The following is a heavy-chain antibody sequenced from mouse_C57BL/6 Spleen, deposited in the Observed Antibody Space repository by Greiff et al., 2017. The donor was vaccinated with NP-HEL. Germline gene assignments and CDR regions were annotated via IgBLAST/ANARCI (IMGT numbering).Heavy chain of an antibody. CDR3: ARHEDYDGFAY. D-gene: IGHD2-4*01. V-gene: IGHV5-6*01. Sequence: EVKGVESGGDLVKPGGSLKLSCAASGFTFSSYGMSWVRQTPDKRLEWVATISSGGSYTYYPDSVKGRFTISRDNAKNTLYLQMSSLKSEDTAMYYCARHEDYDGFAYWGQGTLVTVSA. J-gene: IGHJ3*01. CDR2: ISSGGSYT. CDR1: GFTFSSYG.